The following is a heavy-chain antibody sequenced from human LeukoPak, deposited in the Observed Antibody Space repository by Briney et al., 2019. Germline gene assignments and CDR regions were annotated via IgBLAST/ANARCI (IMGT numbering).Heavy chain of an antibody. D-gene: IGHD4-11*01. CDR3: TRTTWDETGKAEKLSTATTQHYFDY. CDR2: IRSKAYGGTT. J-gene: IGHJ4*02. CDR1: GFTFGDYA. V-gene: IGHV3-49*04. Sequence: GGSLRLSCTASGFTFGDYAMSWVRQAPGKGLEWVGFIRSKAYGGTTEYAASVKGRFTISRDDSKSIAYLQMNSLKTEDTAVYYCTRTTWDETGKAEKLSTATTQHYFDYWGQGTLVTVSS.